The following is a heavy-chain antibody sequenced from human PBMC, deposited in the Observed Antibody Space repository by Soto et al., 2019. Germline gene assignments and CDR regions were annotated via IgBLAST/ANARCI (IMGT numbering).Heavy chain of an antibody. D-gene: IGHD6-13*01. CDR1: GFIFSNSG. Sequence: PGGSLRLSCAASGFIFSNSGMTWVRQAPGKGLEWVSIIRASGDVTHYADSVKGRFTVSRDNSKNTLYLQMDSLRAEDTAVYYCAKRFSSSWRCFDYWGQGTLVTVSS. V-gene: IGHV3-23*01. J-gene: IGHJ4*02. CDR3: AKRFSSSWRCFDY. CDR2: IRASGDVT.